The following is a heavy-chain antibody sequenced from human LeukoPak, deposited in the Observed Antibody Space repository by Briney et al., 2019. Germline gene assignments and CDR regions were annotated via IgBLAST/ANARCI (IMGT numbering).Heavy chain of an antibody. J-gene: IGHJ4*02. Sequence: ASVTVSCTASGYTFTGYYMHWVRQAPGQGLEWMGWINPNSGGTNYAQKFQGWVTMTRDTSISTAYMELSRLRSDDTAVDYYDSSGYHQGGDWGQGTLVSVSS. D-gene: IGHD3-22*01. CDR1: GYTFTGYY. CDR2: INPNSGGT. CDR3: DSSGYHQGGD. V-gene: IGHV1-2*04.